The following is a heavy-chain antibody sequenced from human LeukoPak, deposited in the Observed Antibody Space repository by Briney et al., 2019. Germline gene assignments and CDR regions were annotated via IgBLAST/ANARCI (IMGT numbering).Heavy chain of an antibody. J-gene: IGHJ5*02. D-gene: IGHD5-18*01. CDR3: ARDIVMVTYWFDP. V-gene: IGHV1-2*02. CDR2: INPNSGGT. CDR1: GYTFTGYY. Sequence: GASVKVSCKASGYTFTGYYMRWVRQAPGQGLEWMGWINPNSGGTNYAQKFQGRVTMTRDTSISTAYMELSRLRSDDTAVYHCARDIVMVTYWFDPWGQGTLVTVSS.